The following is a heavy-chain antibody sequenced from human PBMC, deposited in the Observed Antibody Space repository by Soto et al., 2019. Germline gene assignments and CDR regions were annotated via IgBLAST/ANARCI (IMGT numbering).Heavy chain of an antibody. CDR1: GDSISSGYY. CDR3: ARDQGGFGDYAV. CDR2: IYYSGST. Sequence: QVQLQESGPGLVKPSQTLSLTCTVSGDSISSGYYWSWIRQHPGKGLEWIGYIYYSGSTYYNPSLNSRVTMSVDTSKNQSSLSLTSVTAADTAVYYCARDQGGFGDYAVWGQGTTVIVSS. V-gene: IGHV4-31*03. D-gene: IGHD4-17*01. J-gene: IGHJ6*02.